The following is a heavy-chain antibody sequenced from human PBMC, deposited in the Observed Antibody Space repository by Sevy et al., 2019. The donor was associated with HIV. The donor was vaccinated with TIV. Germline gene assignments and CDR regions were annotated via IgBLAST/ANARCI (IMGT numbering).Heavy chain of an antibody. D-gene: IGHD2-2*01. Sequence: ASVKVSCKASGGTFSSYAISWVRQAPGQGLEWMGGIIPIFGTANYAQKFQGRVTITADESTSTAYMELSSLRSEDTAVYYCARDRCSTSCQPCYYGMDVWGQGTTVTVSS. CDR3: ARDRCSTSCQPCYYGMDV. V-gene: IGHV1-69*13. J-gene: IGHJ6*02. CDR2: IIPIFGTA. CDR1: GGTFSSYA.